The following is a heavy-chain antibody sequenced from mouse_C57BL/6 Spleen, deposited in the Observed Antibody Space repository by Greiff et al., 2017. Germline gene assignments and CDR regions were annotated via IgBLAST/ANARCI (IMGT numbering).Heavy chain of an antibody. CDR1: GYTFTSYW. V-gene: IGHV1-61*01. D-gene: IGHD2-4*01. CDR2: IYPSDSET. Sequence: VQLQQPGAELVRPGSSVKLSCKASGYTFTSYWMDWVKPRPGQGLEWIGNIYPSDSETHYNQKFKDKATLTVDKSSSTAYMQLSSLTSEDSAVYYCARYYDRGFAYWGQGTLVTVSA. CDR3: ARYYDRGFAY. J-gene: IGHJ3*01.